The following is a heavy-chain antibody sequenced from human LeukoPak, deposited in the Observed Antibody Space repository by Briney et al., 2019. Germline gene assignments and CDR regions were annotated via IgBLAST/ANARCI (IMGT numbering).Heavy chain of an antibody. CDR2: ISSSSSTI. CDR3: ARDLNSNGVVGYYYYYGMDV. CDR1: GVTFSSYV. V-gene: IGHV3-48*02. J-gene: IGHJ6*01. Sequence: GGSLRLSCEASGVTFSSYVMNWVRQAPGKGLEWVSYISSSSSTIYYADSVKGRFTISRDNAKNSLYLQMNSLRDEDTAVYYCARDLNSNGVVGYYYYYGMDVWGQGTTVTVSS. D-gene: IGHD4-11*01.